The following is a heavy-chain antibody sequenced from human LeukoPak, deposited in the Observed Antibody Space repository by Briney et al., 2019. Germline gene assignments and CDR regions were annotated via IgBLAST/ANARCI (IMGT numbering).Heavy chain of an antibody. Sequence: ASVKVSCKAPGYTFTSYGISWVRQAPGQGLEWMGWISAYNGNTNYAQKLQGRVTMTTDTSTSTAYMELRRLRSDDTAVYYCARSKVVTAIGSYFDYWGQGTLVTVSS. CDR3: ARSKVVTAIGSYFDY. CDR2: ISAYNGNT. J-gene: IGHJ4*02. V-gene: IGHV1-18*01. CDR1: GYTFTSYG. D-gene: IGHD2-21*02.